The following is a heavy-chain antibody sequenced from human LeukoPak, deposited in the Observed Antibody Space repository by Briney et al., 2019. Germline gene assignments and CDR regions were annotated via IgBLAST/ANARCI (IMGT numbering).Heavy chain of an antibody. CDR1: GGTFSSFA. CDR3: ATGTVAGQVDY. CDR2: IIPIFGTA. J-gene: IGHJ4*02. V-gene: IGHV1-69*06. D-gene: IGHD6-19*01. Sequence: ASVKVSCKASGGTFSSFAISWVRQAPGQGLEWMGGIIPIFGTANYAQKFQGRVTITADTSTDTAYMELSSLRSEDTAVYYCATGTVAGQVDYWGQGTLVTVSS.